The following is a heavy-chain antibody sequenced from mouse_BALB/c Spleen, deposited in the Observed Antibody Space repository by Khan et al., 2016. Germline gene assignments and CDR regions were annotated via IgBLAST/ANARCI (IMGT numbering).Heavy chain of an antibody. CDR3: ARQLGRVMDY. CDR2: IDPSDSET. CDR1: GYSFTSYW. Sequence: VQLQESGPQLVRPGASVKISCKASGYSFTSYWMHWVKQRPGQGLEWIGMIDPSDSETRLNQKFKDKATLTVDKSSSTAYMQLSSPTSEDSAVYYCARQLGRVMDYWGQGTSVTVSS. V-gene: IGHV1S126*01. J-gene: IGHJ4*01. D-gene: IGHD4-1*02.